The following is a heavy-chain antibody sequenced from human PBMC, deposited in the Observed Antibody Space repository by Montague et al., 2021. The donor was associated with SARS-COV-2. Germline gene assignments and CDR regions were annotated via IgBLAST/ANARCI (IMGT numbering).Heavy chain of an antibody. J-gene: IGHJ4*02. CDR1: GFPFSTYS. Sequence: SLSLSFSASGFPFSTYSMNWVRQAPGKGLEWVSCISSSSSDKYYADSVKGRFTISRDNAKNTLYLQMNSLRAQDTAVYYCVRPLYSSGSLDYRGQGTLVTVSS. V-gene: IGHV3-21*01. CDR2: ISSSSSDK. CDR3: VRPLYSSGSLDY. D-gene: IGHD6-19*01.